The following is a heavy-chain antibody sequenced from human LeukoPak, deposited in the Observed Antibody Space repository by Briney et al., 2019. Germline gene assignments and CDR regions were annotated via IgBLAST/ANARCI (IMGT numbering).Heavy chain of an antibody. J-gene: IGHJ4*02. Sequence: GGPLRLSCAASGFTFSSYAMSWVRQAPGKGLEWVSAISGSGGSTYYADSVKGRFTISRDNSKNTLYLQMNSLRAEDTAVYYCAKEFSIMITFGGVIVTDYWGQGTLVTVSS. CDR1: GFTFSSYA. D-gene: IGHD3-16*02. CDR3: AKEFSIMITFGGVIVTDY. V-gene: IGHV3-23*01. CDR2: ISGSGGST.